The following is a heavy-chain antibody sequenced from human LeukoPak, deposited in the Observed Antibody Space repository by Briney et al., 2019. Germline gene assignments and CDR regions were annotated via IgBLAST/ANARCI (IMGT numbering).Heavy chain of an antibody. Sequence: PGASLQISCEGAGSTFSSYWIGCVRPLPGKVLEWMGIIYPGDPDTRYSPSLQGQVTISVDTSIGTAYLQWSSLKASDTAIYYCARQNDFRLDYWGQGTLVTVSS. V-gene: IGHV5-51*01. CDR3: ARQNDFRLDY. CDR2: IYPGDPDT. D-gene: IGHD3-3*01. CDR1: GSTFSSYW. J-gene: IGHJ4*02.